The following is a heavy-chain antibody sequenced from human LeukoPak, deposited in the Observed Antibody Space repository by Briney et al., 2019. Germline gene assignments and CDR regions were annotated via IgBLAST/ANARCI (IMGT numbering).Heavy chain of an antibody. CDR3: ARGGGLDV. J-gene: IGHJ6*02. CDR2: INHNGNVN. V-gene: IGHV3-7*03. Sequence: GGSMRLSCAASVFTFSSYRIHWARQAPWKGLEWVDSINHNGNVNYYVDSVKGRFTISRDNAKNSLYLQMSNLRAEDTAVYFCARGGGLDVWGQGATVTVSS. D-gene: IGHD3-16*01. CDR1: VFTFSSYR.